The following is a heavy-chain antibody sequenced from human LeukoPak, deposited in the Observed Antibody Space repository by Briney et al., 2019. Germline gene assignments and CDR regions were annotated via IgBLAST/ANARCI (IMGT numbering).Heavy chain of an antibody. Sequence: SETLSLTCAVYGGPFSGYYWNWIRQPPGKGLEWIGEINHNGYTNYNPSLESRVTISVDTSKNQFSLKVYSLTAADTAVYFCARAGTGDRSAVFDYWGQGTLVTVSS. CDR2: INHNGYT. CDR3: ARAGTGDRSAVFDY. D-gene: IGHD7-27*01. V-gene: IGHV4-34*01. CDR1: GGPFSGYY. J-gene: IGHJ4*02.